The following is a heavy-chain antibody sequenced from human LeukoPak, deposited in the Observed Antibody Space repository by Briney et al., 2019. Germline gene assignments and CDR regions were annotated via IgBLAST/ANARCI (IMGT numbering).Heavy chain of an antibody. J-gene: IGHJ6*03. CDR2: ISHDGSNK. Sequence: PGGSLRLSCAASGFTFSIYPIHWVRQAPGKGLEWVAIISHDGSNKYYADSVKGRFTISRDNSKNTLYLQMNSLRAEDTAVYYCARAAVEYSSSIVYMDVWGKGTTVTVSS. CDR1: GFTFSIYP. V-gene: IGHV3-30-3*01. D-gene: IGHD6-6*01. CDR3: ARAAVEYSSSIVYMDV.